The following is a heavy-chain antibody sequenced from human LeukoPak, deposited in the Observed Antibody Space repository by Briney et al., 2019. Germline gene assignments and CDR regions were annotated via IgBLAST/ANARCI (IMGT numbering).Heavy chain of an antibody. CDR3: ARSSGYSYGYEGNFDY. V-gene: IGHV5-10-1*01. J-gene: IGHJ4*02. CDR1: GYSFTSYW. CDR2: IDPSDSYT. D-gene: IGHD5-18*01. Sequence: GESLKISCKGSGYSFTSYWISWVRQMPGKGVEWMGRIDPSDSYTNYSPSFQGHVTISADKSISTAYLQWSSLKASDTAMYYCARSSGYSYGYEGNFDYWGQGTLVTVSS.